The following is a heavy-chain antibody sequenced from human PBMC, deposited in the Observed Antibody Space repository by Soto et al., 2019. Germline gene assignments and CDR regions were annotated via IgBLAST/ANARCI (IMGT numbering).Heavy chain of an antibody. Sequence: QVQLVQSGAEVKKPGASVKVSCKASGYTFSSYFISWGRQAPGQGLEWMGWYSAYNGNTNYAQNLQGRVTMTTDTSTSTAYMELGSLRSDDTAVYYCASDLPPVDYWGQGTLVTVSS. V-gene: IGHV1-18*01. CDR3: ASDLPPVDY. J-gene: IGHJ4*02. CDR2: YSAYNGNT. CDR1: GYTFSSYF.